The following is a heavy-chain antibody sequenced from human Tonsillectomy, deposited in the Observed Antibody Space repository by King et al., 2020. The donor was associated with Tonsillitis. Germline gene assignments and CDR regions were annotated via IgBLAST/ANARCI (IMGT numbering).Heavy chain of an antibody. Sequence: HVQLQESGPGLVKPSGTLSLTCAVSGGSISSSNWWSWLRQPPGKGLEWIGEIYHSGSTNYNPSLKSRVTISVDKSKNQFSLKLSSVTAADTAVYYCARDQDSSSSAEYFQHWGQGTLVTVSS. CDR3: ARDQDSSSSAEYFQH. V-gene: IGHV4-4*02. CDR2: IYHSGST. CDR1: GGSISSSNW. D-gene: IGHD6-6*01. J-gene: IGHJ1*01.